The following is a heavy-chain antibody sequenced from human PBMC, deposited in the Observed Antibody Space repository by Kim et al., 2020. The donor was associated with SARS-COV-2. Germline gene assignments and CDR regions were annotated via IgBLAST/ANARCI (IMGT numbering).Heavy chain of an antibody. D-gene: IGHD3-3*01. V-gene: IGHV1-69*02. Sequence: QKFQGRVTITANKSTSTAYMELSSLRSEDTAVYYCARIRMTYYDFWSGDYWGQGTLVTVSS. J-gene: IGHJ4*02. CDR3: ARIRMTYYDFWSGDY.